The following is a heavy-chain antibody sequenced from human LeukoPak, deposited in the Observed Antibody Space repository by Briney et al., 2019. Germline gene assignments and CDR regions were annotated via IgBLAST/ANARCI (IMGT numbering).Heavy chain of an antibody. CDR1: GYTFTSYA. D-gene: IGHD2-15*01. Sequence: ASVKVSCKASGYTFTSYAMHWVRQAPGQRLEWMGWINACNGNTKYSQKFQGRVTITRDTSASTAYMGLSSLRSEDTAVYYCARESDDCSGGSCFEYFQHWGQGTLVTVSS. J-gene: IGHJ1*01. CDR3: ARESDDCSGGSCFEYFQH. V-gene: IGHV1-3*01. CDR2: INACNGNT.